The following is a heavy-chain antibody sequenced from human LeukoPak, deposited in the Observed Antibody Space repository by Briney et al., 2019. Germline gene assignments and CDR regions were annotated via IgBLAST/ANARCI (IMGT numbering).Heavy chain of an antibody. CDR2: ISGSGGST. Sequence: GGSLRLSCAASGFTFSSYAMSWVRQAPGKGLEWVSTISGSGGSTYYADSVKGRFTISRDNSKNTLYLQMNSLRAEDTAVYYCAKDPGFPGGGYYWGQGTLVTVSS. CDR1: GFTFSSYA. D-gene: IGHD1-14*01. CDR3: AKDPGFPGGGYY. J-gene: IGHJ4*02. V-gene: IGHV3-23*01.